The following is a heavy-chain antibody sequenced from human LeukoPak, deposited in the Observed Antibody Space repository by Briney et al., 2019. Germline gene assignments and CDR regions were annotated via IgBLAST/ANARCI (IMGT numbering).Heavy chain of an antibody. CDR1: GFTFSSYA. CDR2: ISGSGGST. D-gene: IGHD6-19*01. V-gene: IGHV3-20*04. CDR3: ARGQWLLYYFDY. J-gene: IGHJ4*02. Sequence: GGSLRLSCAASGFTFSSYAMSLVRQAPGKGLEWVSAISGSGGSTGYTDSVKGRFTISRDNAKNSLYLQMNSLRAEDTALYYCARGQWLLYYFDYWGQGTLVTVSS.